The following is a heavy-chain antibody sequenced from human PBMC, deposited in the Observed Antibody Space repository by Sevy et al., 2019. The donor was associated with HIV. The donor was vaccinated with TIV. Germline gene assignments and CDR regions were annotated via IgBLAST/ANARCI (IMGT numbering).Heavy chain of an antibody. CDR1: GFSFSKYW. CDR2: IKEDGSQK. Sequence: GGCLRLSCAASGFSFSKYWMSWVRQAPGKGLEWVANIKEDGSQKNYLESVKGRFTISRDNAKNLLYLQMNNLRADDTALYYCARDPDILSGYPSHYFDYWGQGTLVTVSS. J-gene: IGHJ4*02. V-gene: IGHV3-7*01. CDR3: ARDPDILSGYPSHYFDY. D-gene: IGHD3-9*01.